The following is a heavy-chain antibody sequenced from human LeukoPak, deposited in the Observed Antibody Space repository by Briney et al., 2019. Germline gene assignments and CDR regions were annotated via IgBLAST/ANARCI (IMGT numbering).Heavy chain of an antibody. CDR2: IYHSGNT. CDR1: NYSISSGYY. J-gene: IGHJ3*02. Sequence: SETLSLSCAVSNYSISSGYYWAWIRPPPGKGLEWIGKIYHSGNTYYNPSLKSRVSLSVDRSENHFSVKLSSVTAADTAVYYCAGTYTLYHPFYIWGQGTMVTLSS. CDR3: AGTYTLYHPFYI. V-gene: IGHV4-38-2*01. D-gene: IGHD2-2*02.